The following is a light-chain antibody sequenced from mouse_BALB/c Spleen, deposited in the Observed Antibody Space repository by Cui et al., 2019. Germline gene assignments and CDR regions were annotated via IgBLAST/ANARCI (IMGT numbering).Light chain of an antibody. CDR1: QDINSY. J-gene: IGKJ2*01. V-gene: IGKV14-111*01. CDR2: RAN. CDR3: LQYDEFPYT. Sequence: DIKMTQSPSSMYASLGERVTITCKASQDINSYLSWFQRKPGKSPKTLIYRANRLVDGVPSRFSGSGSGQDYSLTISSLEYEDMGIYYCLQYDEFPYTFGGGTKLEIK.